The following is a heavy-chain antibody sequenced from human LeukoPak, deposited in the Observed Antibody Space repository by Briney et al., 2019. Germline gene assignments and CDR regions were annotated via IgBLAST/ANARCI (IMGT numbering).Heavy chain of an antibody. V-gene: IGHV4-61*02. Sequence: SETLSLTCTVSGGSISSGSYYWSWIRQPAGKGLEWIGRIYTSGSTNYNPSLKSRVTISVDTSKNQFSLKLSSVTAADTAVYYCARDPRYWGQGTLVTVSS. CDR3: ARDPRY. CDR2: IYTSGST. J-gene: IGHJ4*02. CDR1: GGSISSGSYY.